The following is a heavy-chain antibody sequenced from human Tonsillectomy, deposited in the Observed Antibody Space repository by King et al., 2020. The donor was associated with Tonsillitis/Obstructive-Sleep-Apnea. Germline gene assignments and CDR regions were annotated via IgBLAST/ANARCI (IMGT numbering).Heavy chain of an antibody. CDR1: GGSFSGSY. CDR3: ARGDIVVVVAARDYYYYMDV. D-gene: IGHD2-15*01. CDR2: INHSGST. Sequence: VQLPQWGAGLLKPSETLSLTCAVYGGSFSGSYWSWIRQPPGKGLEWIGEINHSGSTNYNPSLKSRVTISVDTSKNQFSLKQSSVTAADTAVYYCARGDIVVVVAARDYYYYMDVWGKGTTVTVSS. J-gene: IGHJ6*03. V-gene: IGHV4-34*01.